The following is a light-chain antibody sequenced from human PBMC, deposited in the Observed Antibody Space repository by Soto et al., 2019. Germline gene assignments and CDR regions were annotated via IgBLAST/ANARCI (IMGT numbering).Light chain of an antibody. V-gene: IGKV3-15*01. CDR1: HDVPRR. J-gene: IGKJ4*01. CDR2: DAS. CDR3: QHYTNWPLT. Sequence: EIVMTQSPVTLSLSPGDTATLSCRASHDVPRRLAWYQVKHGQAPRLLIYDASTRATGLPARFSGTGSGTEFTLTISSLQSEDFAVYYCQHYTNWPLTFGGGTKVEI.